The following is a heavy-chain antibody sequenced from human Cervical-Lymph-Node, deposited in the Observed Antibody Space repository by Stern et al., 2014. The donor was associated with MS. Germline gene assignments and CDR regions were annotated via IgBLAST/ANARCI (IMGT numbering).Heavy chain of an antibody. CDR3: ASRQYYYDSSGYYPPDAFDI. V-gene: IGHV3-23*04. CDR1: GFTFSSYA. D-gene: IGHD3-22*01. Sequence: EVQLVESGGGLVQPGGSLRLSCAASGFTFSSYAMSWVRQAPGKGLEWVSAISGSCGSTYYADSVKGRFTISRDNSKNTLYLQMNSLRAEDTAAYYCASRQYYYDSSGYYPPDAFDIWGQGTMVTVSS. J-gene: IGHJ3*02. CDR2: ISGSCGST.